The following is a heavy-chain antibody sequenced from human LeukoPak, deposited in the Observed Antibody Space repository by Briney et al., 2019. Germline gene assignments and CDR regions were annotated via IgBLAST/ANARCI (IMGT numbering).Heavy chain of an antibody. CDR2: IYHSGST. J-gene: IGHJ5*02. CDR1: GYSISSGYY. V-gene: IGHV4-38-2*02. CDR3: ARDQLGGTMVRGFDP. Sequence: SETLSFTCTVSGYSISSGYYWGWIRQPPGKGLEWIGSIYHSGSTYYNPSLKSRVTISVDTSKNQFSLKLSSVTAADTAVYYCARDQLGGTMVRGFDPWGQGTLVTVSS. D-gene: IGHD3-10*01.